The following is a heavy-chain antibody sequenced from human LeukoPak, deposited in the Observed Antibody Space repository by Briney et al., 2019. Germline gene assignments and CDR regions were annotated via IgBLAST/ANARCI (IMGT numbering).Heavy chain of an antibody. V-gene: IGHV4-39*07. CDR2: IYYSGST. CDR1: GGPISSSSYY. CDR3: ARAFGKATSGSYYDTFDI. D-gene: IGHD1-26*01. Sequence: ASETLSLTCTVSGGPISSSSYYWGWIRQPPGKGLEWIGSIYYSGSTYYNPSLKSRVTISVDTSKNQYSLKLSSVTAADTAVYYCARAFGKATSGSYYDTFDIWGQGTMVTVSS. J-gene: IGHJ3*02.